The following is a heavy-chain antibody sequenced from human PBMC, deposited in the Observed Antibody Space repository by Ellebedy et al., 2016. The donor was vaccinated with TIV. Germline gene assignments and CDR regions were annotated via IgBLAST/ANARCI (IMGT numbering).Heavy chain of an antibody. D-gene: IGHD3-22*01. V-gene: IGHV3-21*05. Sequence: GESLKISXEASGFNFGNYPLNWVRQVPGKGPEWLSNIRTTTEGFEHYADSVKGRFTISRDNSKNTLYLQMNSLRPEDTAVYSCARERCESSGYCNNDPFDIWGQGTMVTVSS. CDR3: ARERCESSGYCNNDPFDI. J-gene: IGHJ3*02. CDR2: IRTTTEGFE. CDR1: GFNFGNYP.